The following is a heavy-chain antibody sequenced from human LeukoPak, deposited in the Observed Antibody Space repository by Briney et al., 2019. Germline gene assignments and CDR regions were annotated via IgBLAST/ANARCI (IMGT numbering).Heavy chain of an antibody. CDR1: GFTFSNYW. CDR2: IKQDGSEK. V-gene: IGHV3-7*01. CDR3: ARLIEGAGFDY. D-gene: IGHD1-26*01. Sequence: GGSLRLSCAASGFTFSNYWMSWVRQAPGKGLEWVANIKQDGSEKYYVDSVKGRFIISRDNARNSPYLQMNSLRADDTAVYYCARLIEGAGFDYWGQGTLVTVSS. J-gene: IGHJ4*02.